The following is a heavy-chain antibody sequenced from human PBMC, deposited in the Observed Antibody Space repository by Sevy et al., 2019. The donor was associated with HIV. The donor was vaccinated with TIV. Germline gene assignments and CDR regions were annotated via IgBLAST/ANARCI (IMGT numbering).Heavy chain of an antibody. Sequence: GGSLRLSCEPSGLPLSDAWRNWVRQAPGKGLEWVAGIKSKTDGGTRDFAAPVKGRFSISRDDSKNTVYLQMTSLKDEDTGVYFCACGTGTSDFDHWGQGTLVTVSS. J-gene: IGHJ4*02. CDR1: GLPLSDAW. V-gene: IGHV3-15*01. CDR3: ACGTGTSDFDH. D-gene: IGHD1-1*01. CDR2: IKSKTDGGTR.